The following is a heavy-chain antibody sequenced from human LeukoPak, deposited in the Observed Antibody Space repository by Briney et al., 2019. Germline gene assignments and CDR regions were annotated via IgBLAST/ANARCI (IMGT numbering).Heavy chain of an antibody. Sequence: VGSLRLSCAASGFTVSSNYMSWVRQAPGKGLEWVSVIYSGGSTYYADSVKGRFTISRDNSKNTLYLRMNSLRAEDTAVYYCARAPPYYYDSSGYLFGEAFDVWGQGTMVTVSS. D-gene: IGHD3-22*01. CDR3: ARAPPYYYDSSGYLFGEAFDV. V-gene: IGHV3-53*01. CDR1: GFTVSSNY. J-gene: IGHJ3*01. CDR2: IYSGGST.